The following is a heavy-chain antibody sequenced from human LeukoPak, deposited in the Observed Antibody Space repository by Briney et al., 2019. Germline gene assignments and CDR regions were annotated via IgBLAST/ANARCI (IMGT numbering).Heavy chain of an antibody. CDR2: ISGSGSST. J-gene: IGHJ3*01. CDR3: AKDVSSSS. V-gene: IGHV3-23*01. Sequence: PGGSLRLSCAASGFTFSSYAMGWVRQAPGKGLEWVSVISGSGSSTYYADSVKGRFTISRDNSKNTLYLQMNSLRAEDTAIYYCAKDVSSSSWGQGTMVTVSS. CDR1: GFTFSSYA. D-gene: IGHD6-6*01.